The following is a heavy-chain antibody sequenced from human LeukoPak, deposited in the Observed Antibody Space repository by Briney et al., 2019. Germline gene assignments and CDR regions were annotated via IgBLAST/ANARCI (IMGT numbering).Heavy chain of an antibody. CDR2: ISTYNGIT. CDR3: ARDLGPSYYYGSGSTFDY. CDR1: GYTFSNYG. J-gene: IGHJ4*02. Sequence: ASVKVSCKASGYTFSNYGISWVRQAPGQGLEWMGWISTYNGITNYAQKLQGRVTMTTDTSTSTAYMELRSLRSDDTAVYYCARDLGPSYYYGSGSTFDYWGQGTLVTVSS. D-gene: IGHD3-10*01. V-gene: IGHV1-18*01.